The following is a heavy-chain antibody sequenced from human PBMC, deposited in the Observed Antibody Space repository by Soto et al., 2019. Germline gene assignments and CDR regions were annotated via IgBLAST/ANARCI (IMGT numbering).Heavy chain of an antibody. CDR2: IYYSGNT. CDR3: ARSGDHYSSGWYAGYFAY. D-gene: IGHD6-19*01. Sequence: PSETLSLTCTVSGGSNSSSSYYWGWIRQPRGKGLEWIGSIYYSGNTYYNPSLKSRVTISVDTSKNQFSLKLSSVTAADTAVYYCARSGDHYSSGWYAGYFAYWGQGTLVTVSS. V-gene: IGHV4-39*07. J-gene: IGHJ4*02. CDR1: GGSNSSSSYY.